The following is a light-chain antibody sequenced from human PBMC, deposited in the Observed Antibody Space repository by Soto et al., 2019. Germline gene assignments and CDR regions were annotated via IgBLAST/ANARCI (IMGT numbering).Light chain of an antibody. J-gene: IGKJ4*01. Sequence: EIVMTQSPATLPVSPGERATLSCRASQSVSTSFLAWYQQKPGQAPRLLIYGASSRATGIPDRFSGSGSGTDFTLTISRLEPEDFAVYYCQQYGSSPLTFGGGTKVDI. V-gene: IGKV3-20*01. CDR1: QSVSTSF. CDR3: QQYGSSPLT. CDR2: GAS.